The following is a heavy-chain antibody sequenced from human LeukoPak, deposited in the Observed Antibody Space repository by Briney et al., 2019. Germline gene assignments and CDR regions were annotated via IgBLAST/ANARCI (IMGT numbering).Heavy chain of an antibody. CDR3: AKDRAVVLGAAYHDY. Sequence: PGGSLRLSCAGSGFTFSSDAMSWVRQAPGKGLEWVSAISGSGGSTYYADSVKGRFTISRDNSKNTLYLQMNSLRAEDTAVYYCAKDRAVVLGAAYHDYWGQGTLVTVSP. D-gene: IGHD2-2*01. V-gene: IGHV3-23*01. J-gene: IGHJ4*02. CDR2: ISGSGGST. CDR1: GFTFSSDA.